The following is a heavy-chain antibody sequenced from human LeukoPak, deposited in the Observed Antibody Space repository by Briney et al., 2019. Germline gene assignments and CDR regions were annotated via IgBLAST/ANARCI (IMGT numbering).Heavy chain of an antibody. CDR3: ARHGGTFDP. J-gene: IGHJ5*02. V-gene: IGHV4-59*01. CDR1: GDSISSYD. CDR2: AYHSGIT. Sequence: PSETLSLTCTVSGDSISSYDWSWIRQPPGKGLEWIGYAYHSGITNYNPSLKSRVTISVDTSESQFSLRLSSVTAADTAICYCARHGGTFDPWGQGILVTVSS. D-gene: IGHD1-1*01.